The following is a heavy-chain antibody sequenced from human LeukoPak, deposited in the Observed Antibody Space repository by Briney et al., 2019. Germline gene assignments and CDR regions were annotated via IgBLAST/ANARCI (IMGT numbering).Heavy chain of an antibody. CDR1: GFTFNNYA. D-gene: IGHD2-2*01. V-gene: IGHV3-23*01. CDR3: ARDQGYCSSTSCFDTTFDY. CDR2: ISGSGGTT. Sequence: GGSLRLSCAASGFTFNNYAMSWVRQAPGKGLEWVSAISGSGGTTYYADSVKGRFTISRDNSKKTLFLLMGSLRAEDTAVYYCARDQGYCSSTSCFDTTFDYWGRGTLVTVSS. J-gene: IGHJ4*02.